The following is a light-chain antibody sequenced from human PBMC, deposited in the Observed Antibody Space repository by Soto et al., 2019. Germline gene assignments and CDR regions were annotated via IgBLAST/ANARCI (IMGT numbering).Light chain of an antibody. Sequence: DILMGKSPDSLAVSLRERATINCKSSQSVLYSSNRKSYLAWYQQKPGKAPKLLIYDASSLESGVPSRFSGSGSGTEVTLTISSLQPDDFATYYCQQYNSYSWTFGQGTKGHIK. CDR3: QQYNSYSWT. CDR2: DAS. CDR1: QSVLYSSNRKSY. J-gene: IGKJ1*01. V-gene: IGKV1-5*01.